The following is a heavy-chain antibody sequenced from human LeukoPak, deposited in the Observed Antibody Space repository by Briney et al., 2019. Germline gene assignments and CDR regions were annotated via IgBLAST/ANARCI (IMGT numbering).Heavy chain of an antibody. V-gene: IGHV4-59*01. J-gene: IGHJ3*02. CDR1: GGSISSYY. Sequence: PSETLSLTCTVSGGSISSYYWRCIRQPPGKGLEWIGYIYYRGSTNYNPSLKSRVTISVDTSKNQFSLKLSSVTAADTAVYYCARDNTIFGVVGHDAFDIWGQGTMVTVSS. D-gene: IGHD3-3*01. CDR3: ARDNTIFGVVGHDAFDI. CDR2: IYYRGST.